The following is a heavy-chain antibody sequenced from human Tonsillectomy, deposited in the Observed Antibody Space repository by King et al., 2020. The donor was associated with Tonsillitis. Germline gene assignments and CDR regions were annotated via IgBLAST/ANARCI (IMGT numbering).Heavy chain of an antibody. CDR1: GGTFSSYA. D-gene: IGHD3-22*01. Sequence: QLVQSGAEVKKPGSSVKVSCKASGGTFSSYAISWVRQAPGQGLEWMGGIIPIFGTANYAQKFQNRVTITADESTSTAYMELSSLRSEDTAVYYCARDLSRYDSSGYYPSYFDYWGQGTLVTVS. V-gene: IGHV1-69*01. CDR2: IIPIFGTA. CDR3: ARDLSRYDSSGYYPSYFDY. J-gene: IGHJ4*02.